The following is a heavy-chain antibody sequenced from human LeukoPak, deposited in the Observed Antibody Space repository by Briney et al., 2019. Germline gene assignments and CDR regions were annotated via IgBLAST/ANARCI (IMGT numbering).Heavy chain of an antibody. J-gene: IGHJ3*02. CDR2: IYPGDSDT. V-gene: IGHV5-51*01. Sequence: PGESLNISCKGSGXNFIIYWIGWVRQTPGRGLGWVGNIYPGDSDTTYRPSFQGQVTISADKSINTAYLQWSSLKASDSAMYYCARAPHLGGTNTNAFDIWGQGTTVTVSA. CDR3: ARAPHLGGTNTNAFDI. D-gene: IGHD2-8*01. CDR1: GXNFIIYW.